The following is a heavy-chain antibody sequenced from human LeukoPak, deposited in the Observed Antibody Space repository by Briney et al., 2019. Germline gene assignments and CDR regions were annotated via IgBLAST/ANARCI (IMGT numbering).Heavy chain of an antibody. Sequence: ASVKVSCKASGYTFTSYGISWVRQAPGQGLEWMGWISAYNGNTNYAQKLQGRVTMTADTSTSTAYMELRSLRSDDTAVYYCAREKLTYCGGDCYAFDIWGQGTMVTVSS. D-gene: IGHD2-21*02. CDR1: GYTFTSYG. J-gene: IGHJ3*02. CDR3: AREKLTYCGGDCYAFDI. CDR2: ISAYNGNT. V-gene: IGHV1-18*01.